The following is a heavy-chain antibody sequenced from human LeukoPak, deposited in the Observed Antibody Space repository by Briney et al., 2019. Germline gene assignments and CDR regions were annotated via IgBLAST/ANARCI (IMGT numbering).Heavy chain of an antibody. Sequence: SGILSLTCSVSGGSISSTNWWSWVRQPPGKGLEWIGETSHRGSTNYNPSLKSRVTISVDKSKNQFSLKLSSVTAADTAVYYCARNAAHEYYFDYWGQGTLVTVSS. CDR1: GGSISSTNW. J-gene: IGHJ4*02. D-gene: IGHD2-15*01. CDR2: TSHRGST. CDR3: ARNAAHEYYFDY. V-gene: IGHV4-4*02.